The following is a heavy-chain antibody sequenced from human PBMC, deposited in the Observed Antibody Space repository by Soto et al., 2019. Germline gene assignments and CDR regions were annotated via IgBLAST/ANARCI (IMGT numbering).Heavy chain of an antibody. CDR3: ARGCHYYYYYMDV. Sequence: EVQLVESGGGLVQPGGSLRLSCAASGFTVSSNYMSWVRQAPGKGLEWVSVIYSGGSTYYADSVKGRFTISRDNSKNTLYLQMNSLRAEDTAVYYCARGCHYYYYYMDVWGKGTTVTVSS. CDR2: IYSGGST. J-gene: IGHJ6*03. CDR1: GFTVSSNY. V-gene: IGHV3-66*01.